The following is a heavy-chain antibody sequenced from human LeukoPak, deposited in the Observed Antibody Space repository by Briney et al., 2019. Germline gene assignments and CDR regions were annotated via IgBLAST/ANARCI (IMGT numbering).Heavy chain of an antibody. Sequence: KPSETLSLACGVYGGSFSTYYWSWIRQSPGKGLEWIGEINHGGSTNYNPSLKSRVTISIDTSKNQFSLKLSSVTAADTAVYYCARSSVRGVPTDWGQGTLVTVSS. CDR2: INHGGST. CDR3: ARSSVRGVPTD. D-gene: IGHD3-10*01. CDR1: GGSFSTYY. V-gene: IGHV4-34*01. J-gene: IGHJ4*02.